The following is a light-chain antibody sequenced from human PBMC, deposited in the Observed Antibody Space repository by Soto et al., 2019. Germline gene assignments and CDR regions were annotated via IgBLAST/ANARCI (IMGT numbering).Light chain of an antibody. CDR3: QQANSFPIT. J-gene: IGKJ5*01. CDR2: AAS. V-gene: IGKV1-12*01. CDR1: QVISTW. Sequence: DIQMTQSPSTLPASVGDRVTITCRASQVISTWLAWYQQKPGQAPKLLIYAASVLESGVPSRFSGSGSGTDFTLTISSVQPEDFATYRCQQANSFPITFGQGTRLEIK.